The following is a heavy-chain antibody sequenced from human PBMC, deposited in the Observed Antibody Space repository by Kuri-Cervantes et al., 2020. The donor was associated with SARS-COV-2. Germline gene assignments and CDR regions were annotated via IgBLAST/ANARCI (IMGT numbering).Heavy chain of an antibody. CDR3: AREDRYGGNLNWFDP. CDR2: IYSGGST. V-gene: IGHV3-53*01. J-gene: IGHJ5*02. Sequence: GGSLRLSCAASGFMFNDYAMSWVRQAPGKGLEWVSVIYSGGSTYYADSVQGRFTISRDNSKSTLYLQMNSLRVEDTAVYYCAREDRYGGNLNWFDPWGQGTLVTVSS. CDR1: GFMFNDYA. D-gene: IGHD1-26*01.